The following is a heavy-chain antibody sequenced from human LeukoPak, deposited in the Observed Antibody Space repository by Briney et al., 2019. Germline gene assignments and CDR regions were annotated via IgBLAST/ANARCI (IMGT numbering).Heavy chain of an antibody. CDR3: AREGPRGNSQFDY. CDR2: IWYDGTNK. D-gene: IGHD2/OR15-2a*01. J-gene: IGHJ4*02. V-gene: IGHV3-33*01. Sequence: GGSLRLSCAASGFTFSNYGMHWVRQAPGKGLEWVALIWYDGTNKYYTDSVRGRLTISRDNSKDTLFLQMNSLRAEDTAVYYCAREGPRGNSQFDYWGQGTLVTVSS. CDR1: GFTFSNYG.